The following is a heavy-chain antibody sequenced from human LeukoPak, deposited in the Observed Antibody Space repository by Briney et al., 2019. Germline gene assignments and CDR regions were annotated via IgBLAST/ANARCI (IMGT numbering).Heavy chain of an antibody. V-gene: IGHV3-48*03. Sequence: GGSLRLSCAASGFTFSSYEMNWVRQAPGKGLEWVSYISSSGSTIYYADSVKGRFTISRDNAKNSLYLQMNSLRAEDTAVYYCARDRSTVTSHYFDYWGQGTLVTVSS. D-gene: IGHD4-17*01. CDR1: GFTFSSYE. CDR2: ISSSGSTI. CDR3: ARDRSTVTSHYFDY. J-gene: IGHJ4*02.